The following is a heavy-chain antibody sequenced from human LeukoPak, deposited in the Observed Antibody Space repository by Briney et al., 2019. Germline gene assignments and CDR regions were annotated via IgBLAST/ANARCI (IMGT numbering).Heavy chain of an antibody. Sequence: PGGTLRLSCAASGFTFSSYGMSWVRQAPGKGLEWVSAISGSGGSTYYADSVKGRFTISRDNSKNTLYLQMNSLRAEDTAVYYCAKDRLELLWFGELLYPSDYWGQGTLVTVSS. V-gene: IGHV3-23*01. CDR1: GFTFSSYG. CDR2: ISGSGGST. D-gene: IGHD3-10*01. J-gene: IGHJ4*02. CDR3: AKDRLELLWFGELLYPSDY.